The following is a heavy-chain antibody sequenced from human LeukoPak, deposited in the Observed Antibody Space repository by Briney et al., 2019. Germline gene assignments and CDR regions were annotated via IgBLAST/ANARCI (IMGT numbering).Heavy chain of an antibody. J-gene: IGHJ4*02. CDR2: IYYSGST. CDR1: GGSISSSSYY. CDR3: ARLWSTSCKGGSCPHQPNY. D-gene: IGHD2-15*01. Sequence: PSETLSLTCTVSGGSISSSSYYWGWIRQPPGKGLEWIGYIYYSGSTNYNPSLKSRVTISVDTSKNQFSLKLSSVTAADTAVYYCARLWSTSCKGGSCPHQPNYWGQGTRVTVPS. V-gene: IGHV4-61*05.